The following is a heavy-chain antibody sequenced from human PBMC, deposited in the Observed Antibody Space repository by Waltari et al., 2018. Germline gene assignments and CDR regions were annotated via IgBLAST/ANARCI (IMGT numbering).Heavy chain of an antibody. CDR1: GGSISSYY. D-gene: IGHD2-15*01. CDR2: IYYSGST. J-gene: IGHJ5*02. V-gene: IGHV4-59*01. Sequence: QVQLQESGPGLVKPSETMSLTCTVSGGSISSYYWSWIRQPPGRGLEWIGYIYYSGSTNYNPSLKSRVTISVDTSKNQFSLKLSSVTAADTAVYYCARDRCSGGSCYSEAWFDPWGQGTLVTVSS. CDR3: ARDRCSGGSCYSEAWFDP.